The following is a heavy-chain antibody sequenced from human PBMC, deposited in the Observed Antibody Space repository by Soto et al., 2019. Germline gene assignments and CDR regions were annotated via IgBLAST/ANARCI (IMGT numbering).Heavy chain of an antibody. CDR1: GFTFSSYG. V-gene: IGHV3-30*18. Sequence: GGSLRLSCAASGFTFSSYGMHWVRQAPGKGLEWVAVISYDGSNKYYADSVKGRFTISRDNSKNTLYLQMNSLRAEDTAVYYCAKDRAILTGYYNDWGQGTLVTVSS. CDR3: AKDRAILTGYYND. J-gene: IGHJ4*02. CDR2: ISYDGSNK. D-gene: IGHD3-9*01.